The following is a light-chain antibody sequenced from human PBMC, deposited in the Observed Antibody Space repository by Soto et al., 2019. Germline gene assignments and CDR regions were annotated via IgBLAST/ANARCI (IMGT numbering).Light chain of an antibody. CDR1: QNVKSR. Sequence: EKVMTQSPATLSVSPGERATLSCRASQNVKSRLAWYQQKPGQAPRLLIYDAFTRATGIPARFSGSASGTAFTLTISSLQSEDFAVSYCQQYDEWPLTFGGGTKVEIK. CDR2: DAF. CDR3: QQYDEWPLT. V-gene: IGKV3-15*01. J-gene: IGKJ4*01.